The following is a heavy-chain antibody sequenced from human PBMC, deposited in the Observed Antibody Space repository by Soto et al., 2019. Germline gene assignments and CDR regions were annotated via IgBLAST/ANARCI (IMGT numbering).Heavy chain of an antibody. CDR1: GFSLSTSGVG. CDR3: AHRRVGRSLYYFDY. V-gene: IGHV2-5*02. J-gene: IGHJ4*02. CDR2: IYWDDDK. Sequence: QITLKESGPTLVKPTQTLTLTCTFSGFSLSTSGVGVGWIRQPPGKALEWLALIYWDDDKRYSPSLKSRLTLHKDTSKNQVVLTMTNMDPVDTATYYCAHRRVGRSLYYFDYWGQGTLVTVSS.